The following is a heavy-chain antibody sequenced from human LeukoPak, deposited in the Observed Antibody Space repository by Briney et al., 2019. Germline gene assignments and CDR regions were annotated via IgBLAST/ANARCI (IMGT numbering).Heavy chain of an antibody. CDR3: AHRRAWDYFVN. Sequence: SETLSLTCTVSGGSISSSSYYWGWFGKPPGRGLGWIGSIYYSGSTYYNPSLKSRVAISVDTSRNQVVLTMTNMDPVDTATYYCAHRRAWDYFVNWGQGTLVTVSS. CDR1: GGSISSSSYY. J-gene: IGHJ4*02. V-gene: IGHV4-39*06. CDR2: IYYSGST.